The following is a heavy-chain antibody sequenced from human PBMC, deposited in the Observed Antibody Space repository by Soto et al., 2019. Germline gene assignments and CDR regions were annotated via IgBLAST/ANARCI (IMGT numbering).Heavy chain of an antibody. D-gene: IGHD2-2*01. CDR3: ARDATVWDIVVVPAAMYYYGMDV. CDR1: GFTFSSYA. V-gene: IGHV3-30-3*01. J-gene: IGHJ6*02. Sequence: GGSLRLSCAASGFTFSSYAMHWVRQAPGKGLEWVAVISYDGSNKYYTDSVKGRFTISRDNSKNTLYLQMNSLRAEDTAVYYCARDATVWDIVVVPAAMYYYGMDVWGQGTTVTVSS. CDR2: ISYDGSNK.